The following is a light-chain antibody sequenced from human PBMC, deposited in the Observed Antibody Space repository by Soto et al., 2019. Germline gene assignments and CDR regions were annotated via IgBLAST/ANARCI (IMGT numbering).Light chain of an antibody. J-gene: IGKJ1*01. CDR2: KAS. V-gene: IGKV1-5*03. Sequence: DIQMTQSPSTLSASVGDRVTITCRASQSISTWLAWYQQKPGKAPKLLIYKASSLESGVPSRLSGSGSGTEFTLTISRLQPDDFATFYCQQYINRWTFGQGTKV. CDR1: QSISTW. CDR3: QQYINRWT.